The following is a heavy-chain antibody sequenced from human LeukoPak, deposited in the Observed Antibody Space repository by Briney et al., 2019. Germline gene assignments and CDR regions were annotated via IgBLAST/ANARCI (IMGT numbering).Heavy chain of an antibody. CDR3: ARDLGMTAFDI. D-gene: IGHD3-16*01. J-gene: IGHJ3*02. CDR1: GFTFSSYW. CDR2: IKQDGSEK. V-gene: IGHV3-7*01. Sequence: GSLRLSCAASGFTFSSYWMSWVRQAPGKGLEWVANIKQDGSEKYYVDSVKGRFTISRDNSKNTLYLQMNSLRAEDTAVYYCARDLGMTAFDIWGQGTMVTVSS.